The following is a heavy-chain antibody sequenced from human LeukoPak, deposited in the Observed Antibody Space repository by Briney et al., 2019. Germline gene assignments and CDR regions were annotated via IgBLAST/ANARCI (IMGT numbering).Heavy chain of an antibody. D-gene: IGHD3-10*01. J-gene: IGHJ5*02. CDR2: IIPMFETA. Sequence: KVSCKASGGTFNSYAISWVRQAPGQGLEWMGGIIPMFETANYAQKFQGRVTITRNTSISTAYMELSSLRSEDTAVYYCARSVRDWFDPWGQGTLVTVSS. V-gene: IGHV1-69*05. CDR3: ARSVRDWFDP. CDR1: GGTFNSYA.